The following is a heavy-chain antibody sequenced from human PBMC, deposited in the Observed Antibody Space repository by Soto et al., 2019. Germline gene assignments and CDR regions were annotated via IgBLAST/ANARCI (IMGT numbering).Heavy chain of an antibody. D-gene: IGHD1-1*01. J-gene: IGHJ4*02. V-gene: IGHV1-18*04. Sequence: QVQLVQSGAEVKRPGASVKVSCKASGYPFTSYGITWVRQAPGQGLEWMGWISTYNGNTNYVESLQGRVTMTTDTSTTTAYMEVRSLRSDDTAVYYCAXVMTTXXXXSKGPDHWGQGTLVTVSS. CDR1: GYPFTSYG. CDR2: ISTYNGNT. CDR3: AXVMTTXXXXSKGPDH.